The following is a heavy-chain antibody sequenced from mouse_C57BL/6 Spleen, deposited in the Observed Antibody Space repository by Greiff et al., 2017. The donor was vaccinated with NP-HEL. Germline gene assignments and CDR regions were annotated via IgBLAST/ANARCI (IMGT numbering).Heavy chain of an antibody. CDR2: INPNNGGT. CDR1: GYTFTDYN. J-gene: IGHJ4*01. Sequence: VQLKQSGPELVKPGASVKMSCKASGYTFTDYNMHWVKQSHGKSLEWIGYINPNNGGTSYNQKFKGKATLTVNKSSSTAYMELRSLTSEDSAVYYCARDDGYPYYYAMDYWGQGTSVTVSS. CDR3: ARDDGYPYYYAMDY. V-gene: IGHV1-22*01. D-gene: IGHD2-3*01.